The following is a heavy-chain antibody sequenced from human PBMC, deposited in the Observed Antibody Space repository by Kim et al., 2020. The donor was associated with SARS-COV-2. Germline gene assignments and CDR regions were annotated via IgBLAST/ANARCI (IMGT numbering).Heavy chain of an antibody. CDR1: GFTFSSYS. V-gene: IGHV3-21*01. J-gene: IGHJ6*02. CDR3: ARGWGYRAGGYGMDV. CDR2: ISSSSSYI. Sequence: GGSLRLSCAASGFTFSSYSMNWVRQAPGKGLEWVSSISSSSSYIYYADSVKGRFTISRDNAKNSLYLQMNSLRAEDTAVYYCARGWGYRAGGYGMDVWGQGTTVTVSS. D-gene: IGHD5-12*01.